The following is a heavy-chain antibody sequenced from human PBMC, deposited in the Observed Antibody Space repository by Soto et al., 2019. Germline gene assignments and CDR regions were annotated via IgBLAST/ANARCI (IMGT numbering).Heavy chain of an antibody. V-gene: IGHV4-4*07. D-gene: IGHD6-13*01. CDR1: GGSISSYY. CDR2: IYTSGST. J-gene: IGHJ5*02. CDR3: ARDLLEAAAGNNWFDP. Sequence: SETLSLTCTVSGGSISSYYWSRIRQPAGKGLEWIGRIYTSGSTNYNPSLKSRVTMSVDTSKNQFSLKLSSVTAADTAVYYCARDLLEAAAGNNWFDPWGQGTLVTVSS.